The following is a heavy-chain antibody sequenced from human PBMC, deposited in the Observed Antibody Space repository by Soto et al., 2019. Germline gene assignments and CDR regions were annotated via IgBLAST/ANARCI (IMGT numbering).Heavy chain of an antibody. CDR1: GFTFISYE. V-gene: IGHV3-48*03. D-gene: IGHD3-3*01. CDR2: ISSSGSTI. J-gene: IGHJ6*02. Sequence: GGSLRLACASSGFTFISYEMNWVRQAPGKGLEWVSYISSSGSTIYYADSVKGRFTISRDNAKNSLYLQMNSLRAEDTAVYYCARVAASGYLPGGMDVWGQGTTVTVSS. CDR3: ARVAASGYLPGGMDV.